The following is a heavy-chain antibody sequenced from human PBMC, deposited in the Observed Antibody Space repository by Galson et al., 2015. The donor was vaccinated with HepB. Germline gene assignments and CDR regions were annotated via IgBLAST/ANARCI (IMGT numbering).Heavy chain of an antibody. D-gene: IGHD3-3*01. CDR2: ISYDGTNR. V-gene: IGHV3-30*18. CDR1: GFTFNTYA. Sequence: SLRLSCAAPGFTFNTYAMYWVRQAPGKGLEWVATISYDGTNRYYADSVKGRFTISRDNSRNTLFLQMNSLRPEDTAVYYCAKGLLQYDFWARHDGFDIWGQGTMVTVSS. J-gene: IGHJ3*02. CDR3: AKGLLQYDFWARHDGFDI.